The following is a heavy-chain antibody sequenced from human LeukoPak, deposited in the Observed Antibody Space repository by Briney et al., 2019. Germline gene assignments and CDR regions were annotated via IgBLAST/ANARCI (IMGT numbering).Heavy chain of an antibody. V-gene: IGHV4-59*01. D-gene: IGHD5-12*01. CDR1: GGSISSYY. J-gene: IGHJ4*02. CDR2: IYYSGST. CDR3: ARVGDGYNPFDY. Sequence: SETLSLTCTVSGGSISSYYWSWIRQPPGKGLEWIGYIYYSGSTNYNPSLKSRVTISVDTSKNQFSLKLSSVTAADTAVYYCARVGDGYNPFDYWGQGTLVTVPS.